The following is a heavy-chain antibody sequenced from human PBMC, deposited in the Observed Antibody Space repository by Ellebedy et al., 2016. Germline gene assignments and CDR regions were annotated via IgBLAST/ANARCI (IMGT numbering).Heavy chain of an antibody. D-gene: IGHD2-2*01. CDR3: ARLYAAAPCY. Sequence: GESLKISCAASGFTFSDYYMSWIRQAPGKGLEWVSYISSSGSTIYYADSVKGRFTISRDNAKNSLYLQMNSLRAEDTAVYYCARLYAAAPCYWGQGTLVTVSS. CDR2: ISSSGSTI. J-gene: IGHJ4*02. CDR1: GFTFSDYY. V-gene: IGHV3-11*01.